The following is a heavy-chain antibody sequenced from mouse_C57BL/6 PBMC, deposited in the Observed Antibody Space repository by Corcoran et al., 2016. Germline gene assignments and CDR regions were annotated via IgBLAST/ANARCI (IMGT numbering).Heavy chain of an antibody. V-gene: IGHV14-3*01. CDR1: GFNIKNTY. J-gene: IGHJ4*01. CDR3: ARYGDGYYTFYAMDY. Sequence: EDQLQQSVEALVRPGASVKLSCTASGFNIKNTYMHWVKQRPEQGLEWIGRIDPANGNTKYAPKFQGKATITADTSSNTAYLQLSSLTSEDTAIYYCARYGDGYYTFYAMDYCAPGTAVTVSS. CDR2: IDPANGNT. D-gene: IGHD2-3*01.